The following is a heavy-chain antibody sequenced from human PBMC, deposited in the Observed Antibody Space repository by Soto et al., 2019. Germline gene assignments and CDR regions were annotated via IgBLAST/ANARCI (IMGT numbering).Heavy chain of an antibody. CDR2: IYDSGST. CDR3: ARPLVQGAPRYAMDV. Sequence: SETLSLTCTVSGGSISSSLYFWGWIRQPPGKGLEWIGSIYDSGSTDYNPSLESRVTISVDTSKNQFSLRLRSVTAADTAVYYCARPLVQGAPRYAMDVWGQGTTVTVSS. J-gene: IGHJ6*02. CDR1: GGSISSSLYF. V-gene: IGHV4-39*01. D-gene: IGHD3-10*01.